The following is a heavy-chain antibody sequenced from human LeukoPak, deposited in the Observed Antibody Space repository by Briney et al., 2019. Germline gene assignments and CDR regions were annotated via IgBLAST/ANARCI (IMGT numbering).Heavy chain of an antibody. CDR2: ISSSSGYI. J-gene: IGHJ4*02. CDR3: ARFRDGYNQPFDY. CDR1: GFTFTTYS. V-gene: IGHV3-21*01. Sequence: GGSLRLSCAASGFTFTTYSMNWVRQAPGKGLEWVSSISSSSGYIYYADSVKGRFTISRDNAKNSLYLRMNSLRAEDTAMYYCARFRDGYNQPFDYWGQGTLVTVSS. D-gene: IGHD5-24*01.